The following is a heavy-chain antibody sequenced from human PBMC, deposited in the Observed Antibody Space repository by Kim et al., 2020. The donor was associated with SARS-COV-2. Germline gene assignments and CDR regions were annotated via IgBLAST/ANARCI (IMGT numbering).Heavy chain of an antibody. CDR2: INPNSGGT. D-gene: IGHD2-8*01. CDR1: GYTFPGYY. CDR3: ARGVSVFVYYYGMDV. V-gene: IGHV1-2*06. J-gene: IGHJ6*02. Sequence: ASVKVSCKASGYTFPGYYIHWVRQAPGQGLEWMGRINPNSGGTNFAQKFQGRVTMTRDTSIDIAYMELSRLTSDDTAVYYCARGVSVFVYYYGMDVWGQGTTVTVSS.